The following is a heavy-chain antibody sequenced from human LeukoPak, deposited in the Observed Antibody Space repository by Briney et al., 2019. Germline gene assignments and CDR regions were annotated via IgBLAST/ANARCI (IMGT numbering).Heavy chain of an antibody. CDR3: AAQQPSYCSGGSCHSSWFDP. CDR2: INHSGST. CDR1: GGSFSDYY. J-gene: IGHJ5*02. Sequence: KPSETLSLTCAVYGGSFSDYYWSWIRQPPGEGLEWIGEINHSGSTNYNPSLKSRVTMSVDTSKNQFSLKLSSVTAADTAVYYCAAQQPSYCSGGSCHSSWFDPWGLGNLVTVSS. D-gene: IGHD2-15*01. V-gene: IGHV4-34*01.